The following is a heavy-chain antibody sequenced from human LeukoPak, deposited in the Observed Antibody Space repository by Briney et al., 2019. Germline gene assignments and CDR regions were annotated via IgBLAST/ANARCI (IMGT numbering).Heavy chain of an antibody. CDR2: IKQDGSEK. Sequence: GGSLRLSCAASGFTFSNYWMSWVRQAPGKGLEWVANIKQDGSEKYYVDSVKGRFTISRDNAKNSLYLQMNSLRAEDTAVYYCARDPISAPPLAAFDIWGQGTLVTVSS. V-gene: IGHV3-7*01. D-gene: IGHD3-3*02. CDR1: GFTFSNYW. CDR3: ARDPISAPPLAAFDI. J-gene: IGHJ3*02.